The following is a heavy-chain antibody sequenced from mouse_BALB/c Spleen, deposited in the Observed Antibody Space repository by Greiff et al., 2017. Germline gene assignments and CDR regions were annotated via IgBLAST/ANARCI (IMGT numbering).Heavy chain of an antibody. CDR3: ARAPTTVAMDY. V-gene: IGHV5-4*02. Sequence: EVQLVESGGGLVKPGGSLKLSCAASGFTFSDYYMYWVRQTPEKRLEWVATISDGGSYTYYPDSVKGRFTISRDNAKNNLYLQMSSLKSEDTAMYYCARAPTTVAMDYWGQGTSVTVSS. CDR2: ISDGGSYT. CDR1: GFTFSDYY. J-gene: IGHJ4*01. D-gene: IGHD1-1*01.